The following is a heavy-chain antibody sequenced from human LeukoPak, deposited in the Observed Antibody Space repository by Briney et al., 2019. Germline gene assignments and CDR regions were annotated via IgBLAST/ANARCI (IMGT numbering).Heavy chain of an antibody. CDR2: ISGSGGSS. Sequence: GGSLRLSCGGSGFTFSNYAMIWARQAPGKGLERVSGISGSGGSSFYADSVKGRFTISRDNSKNTVYLQMNSLTAADTAVYYCAKRADSPQRYFQHWGQGTLVTVSS. CDR3: AKRADSPQRYFQH. CDR1: GFTFSNYA. J-gene: IGHJ1*01. V-gene: IGHV3-23*01. D-gene: IGHD6-25*01.